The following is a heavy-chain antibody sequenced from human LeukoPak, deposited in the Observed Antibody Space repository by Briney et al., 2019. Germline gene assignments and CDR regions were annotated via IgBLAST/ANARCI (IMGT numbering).Heavy chain of an antibody. CDR2: ITTSGGT. V-gene: IGHV3-23*01. Sequence: GGSLRLSCAASGFAYRSYTMTWVSLAPAPGKGLEWVSTITTSGGTNYADSVKGRFTISRDNSKNTLYLQMNSLRAEDTAVYFCAKSGTGFWSGPALKWGQGSLVTVSS. J-gene: IGHJ1*01. CDR1: GFAYRSYT. D-gene: IGHD3-3*01. CDR3: AKSGTGFWSGPALK.